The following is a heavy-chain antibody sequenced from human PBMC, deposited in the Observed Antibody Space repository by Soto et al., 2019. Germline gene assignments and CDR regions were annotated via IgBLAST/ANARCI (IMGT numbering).Heavy chain of an antibody. CDR2: IDKVGTDS. D-gene: IGHD3-10*01. J-gene: IGHJ6*03. Sequence: VQLVQSGAEVKKPGSSVKVSCKTSGVSFNNNGIGWVRQAPGKGLVWVSGIDKVGTDSTYADSVKGRFTSSRDNAKNTVYLQMISLRVEDTAVYYCARGWFGPDVWGKGTTVTVSS. CDR1: GVSFNNNG. CDR3: ARGWFGPDV. V-gene: IGHV3-74*02.